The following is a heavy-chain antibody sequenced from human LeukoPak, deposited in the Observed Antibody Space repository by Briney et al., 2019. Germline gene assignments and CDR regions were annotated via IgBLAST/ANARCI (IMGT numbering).Heavy chain of an antibody. D-gene: IGHD3-22*01. CDR1: GGSISSYY. CDR2: IYSSGST. V-gene: IGHV4-4*07. Sequence: SETLSLTCTVSGGSISSYYWSWIRQPAEKGLEWIGHIYSSGSTNYNPSLKSRAIMSVDTSKNQFSLKLNSVTAADTAVYFCARETNYYDSSGYSLKPDYWGQGTLVTVSS. J-gene: IGHJ4*02. CDR3: ARETNYYDSSGYSLKPDY.